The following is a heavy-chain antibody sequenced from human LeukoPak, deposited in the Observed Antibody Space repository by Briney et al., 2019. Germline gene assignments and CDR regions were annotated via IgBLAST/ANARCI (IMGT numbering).Heavy chain of an antibody. CDR1: GNTLTELS. J-gene: IGHJ4*02. V-gene: IGHV1-24*01. CDR2: FDPEDGET. Sequence: ASVKVSCKVSGNTLTELSMHWMRQAPGKGLEWMGGFDPEDGETIYAQKFQGRVTMTEDTSTDTAYMELSSLRSEDTAVYYCATDCCGSGSYGDYWGQGTLVTVSS. D-gene: IGHD3-10*01. CDR3: ATDCCGSGSYGDY.